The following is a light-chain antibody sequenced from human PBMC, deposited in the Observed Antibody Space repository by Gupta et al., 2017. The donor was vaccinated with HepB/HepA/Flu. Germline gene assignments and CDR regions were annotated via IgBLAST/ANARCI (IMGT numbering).Light chain of an antibody. CDR2: QDS. J-gene: IGLJ2*01. Sequence: YPLTHPLSVSVSPGKTASIPCSGHYLEDKYVCWYQQKPGQTPVVVIYQDSKRPSGIPERFSGSNSGNTATLTISGTQEMDEADYYCQAWDSSVVVVFGGGTKLTVL. V-gene: IGLV3-1*01. CDR3: QAWDSSVVVV. CDR1: YLEDKY.